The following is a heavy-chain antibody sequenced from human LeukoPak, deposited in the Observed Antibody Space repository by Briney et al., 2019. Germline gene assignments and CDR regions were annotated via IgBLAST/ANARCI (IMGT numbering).Heavy chain of an antibody. CDR1: GFTFSSYA. Sequence: GGSLRLSCAASGFTFSSYAMSWVRQAPGKGLEWVSAISGSGGSTYYADSVKGRFTISRDNAKNSLYLQMNSLRAEDTAVYYCARSTRFYYGMDVWGQGTTVTVSS. J-gene: IGHJ6*02. CDR3: ARSTRFYYGMDV. D-gene: IGHD2-2*01. CDR2: ISGSGGST. V-gene: IGHV3-23*01.